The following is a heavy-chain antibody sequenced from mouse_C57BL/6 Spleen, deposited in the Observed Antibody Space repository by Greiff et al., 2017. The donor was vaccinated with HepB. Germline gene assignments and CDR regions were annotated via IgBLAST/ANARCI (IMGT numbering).Heavy chain of an antibody. Sequence: QVQLQQPGAELVKPGASVKLSCKASGYTFTSYWMQWVKQRPGQGLEWIGEIDPSDSYTNYNQKFKGKATLTVDTSSSTAYMQLSSLTSEDSAVYYCASHYHDWGQGTLVTVSA. CDR2: IDPSDSYT. CDR3: ASHYHD. D-gene: IGHD5-5*01. CDR1: GYTFTSYW. J-gene: IGHJ3*01. V-gene: IGHV1-50*01.